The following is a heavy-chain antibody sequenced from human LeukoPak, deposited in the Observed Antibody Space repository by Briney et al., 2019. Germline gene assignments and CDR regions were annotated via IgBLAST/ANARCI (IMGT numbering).Heavy chain of an antibody. CDR3: ARLDARCSSTSCHTYYYYGMDV. V-gene: IGHV5-51*01. J-gene: IGHJ6*02. CDR1: GYSFTSYW. Sequence: GESLKISCKGSGYSFTSYWIGWVRQMPGKGLEWMGIIYPGDSDTRYSPSFQGQATISADKSISTAYLQWSSLKASDTAMYYCARLDARCSSTSCHTYYYYGMDVWGQGTTVTVSS. CDR2: IYPGDSDT. D-gene: IGHD2-2*01.